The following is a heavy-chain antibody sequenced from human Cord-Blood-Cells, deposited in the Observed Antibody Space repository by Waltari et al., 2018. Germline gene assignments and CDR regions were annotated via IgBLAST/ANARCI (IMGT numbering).Heavy chain of an antibody. CDR3: ARDRLLTGESGAFDI. CDR1: GFTVRSYW. J-gene: IGHJ3*02. V-gene: IGHV3-7*01. CDR2: IKQDGSEK. Sequence: EVQLVESGGGLVQPGGSLRLSCAASGFTVRSYWLNWFRRAPGKGLEWVANIKQDGSEKYYGAFEKGRFTISRNNAKNSLYLQMNSLRAEDTAVYYCARDRLLTGESGAFDIWGQGTMVTVSS. D-gene: IGHD7-27*01.